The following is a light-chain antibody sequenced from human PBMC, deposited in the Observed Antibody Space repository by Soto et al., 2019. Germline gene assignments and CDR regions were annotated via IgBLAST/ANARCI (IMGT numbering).Light chain of an antibody. J-gene: IGKJ1*01. V-gene: IGKV1-16*01. CDR1: QGISHY. Sequence: DIQVTPSPSSVSASVVYGVTITLRASQGISHYLAWYQQKPGKAPKLLIYGASSLQSGVPSRFSGSGSGTEFTLTISSLQPDDFATYYCQHYNSYSEAFGQGTKVDIK. CDR2: GAS. CDR3: QHYNSYSEA.